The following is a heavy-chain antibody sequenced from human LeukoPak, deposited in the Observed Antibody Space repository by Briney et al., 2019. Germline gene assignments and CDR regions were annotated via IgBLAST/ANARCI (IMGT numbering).Heavy chain of an antibody. Sequence: ASVKVSCKASGYTFTSYYMHWVRQAPGQGLEWMGWINPNSGGTNYAQKFQGRVTMTRDTSISTAYMELSRLRSDDTAVYYCARFGFLHCSSTSCYEYYYYYGMDVWGQGTTVTVSS. D-gene: IGHD2-2*01. CDR2: INPNSGGT. V-gene: IGHV1-2*02. CDR1: GYTFTSYY. J-gene: IGHJ6*02. CDR3: ARFGFLHCSSTSCYEYYYYYGMDV.